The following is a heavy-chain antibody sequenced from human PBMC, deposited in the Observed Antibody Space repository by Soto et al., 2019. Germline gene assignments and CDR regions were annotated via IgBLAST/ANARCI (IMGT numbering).Heavy chain of an antibody. D-gene: IGHD3-22*01. J-gene: IGHJ4*02. CDR3: ARVAYYDSSGYSPYYFDY. CDR2: IYYSGST. Sequence: LTCTVSGGSISSYYWSWIRQPPGKGLEWIGYIYYSGSTNYNPSLKSRVTISVDTSKNQFSLKLSSVTAADTAVYYCARVAYYDSSGYSPYYFDYWGQGTLVTVSS. V-gene: IGHV4-59*01. CDR1: GGSISSYY.